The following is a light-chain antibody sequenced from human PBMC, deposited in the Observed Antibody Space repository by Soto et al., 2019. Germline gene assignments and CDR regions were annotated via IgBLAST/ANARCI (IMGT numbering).Light chain of an antibody. CDR1: QGIRSA. CDR2: AAS. CDR3: QQYHNWPPIT. Sequence: AIQVTQSPASLSASVGDSVTITCRTSQGIRSALGWYQQKPGKVPKLLIYAASTLRSGVPSRFSGSGSGRDFTLTISSLQPEDFAVYYCQQYHNWPPITFGQGTRLEI. V-gene: IGKV1-6*01. J-gene: IGKJ5*01.